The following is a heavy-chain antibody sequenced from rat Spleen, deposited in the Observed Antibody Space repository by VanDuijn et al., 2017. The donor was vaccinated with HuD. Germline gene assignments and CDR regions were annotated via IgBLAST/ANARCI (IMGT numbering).Heavy chain of an antibody. Sequence: EVQVLESGGGLVQPGNSLKLSCATSGFTFSTAWMYWYRQFPEKRLEWVARIKAKSNNYATDYTESVKGRLTISRDDSKSTIYLQMNKLKEEDTAIDYCVPSVMGFDYWGQGVMVTVSS. D-gene: IGHD1-12*02. CDR3: VPSVMGFDY. CDR1: GFTFSTAW. CDR2: IKAKSNNYAT. J-gene: IGHJ2*01. V-gene: IGHV6-6*01.